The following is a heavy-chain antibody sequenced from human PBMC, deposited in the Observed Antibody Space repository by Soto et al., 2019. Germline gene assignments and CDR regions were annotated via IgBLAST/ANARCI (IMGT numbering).Heavy chain of an antibody. D-gene: IGHD2-2*01. CDR1: GGSFSGYY. CDR2: INHSGST. J-gene: IGHJ4*02. Sequence: QVQLQQWGAGLLNPSETLSLTCAVYGGSFSGYYWSWIRQPPGKGLEWIGEINHSGSTNYNPSLKSRVTISVDTSKNQFSLKLSSVTAADTAVYYCARTLGVVVPAARYYFDYWGQGTLVTVSS. CDR3: ARTLGVVVPAARYYFDY. V-gene: IGHV4-34*01.